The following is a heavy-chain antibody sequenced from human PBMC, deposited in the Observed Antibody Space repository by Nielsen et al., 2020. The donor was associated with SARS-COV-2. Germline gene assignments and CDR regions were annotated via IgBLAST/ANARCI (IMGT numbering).Heavy chain of an antibody. CDR1: GFTFSSYW. CDR2: IKPDGSEK. CDR3: ARDAERIAIFGVVMGGWDYMDV. J-gene: IGHJ6*03. D-gene: IGHD3-3*01. Sequence: GGSLRLSCTASGFTFSSYWMSWVRQVPGKGLEWVANIKPDGSEKYYVDSVKGRFTISRDNAKNSLYLQLISLRAEDTAVYYCARDAERIAIFGVVMGGWDYMDVWGKGTTVIVSS. V-gene: IGHV3-7*05.